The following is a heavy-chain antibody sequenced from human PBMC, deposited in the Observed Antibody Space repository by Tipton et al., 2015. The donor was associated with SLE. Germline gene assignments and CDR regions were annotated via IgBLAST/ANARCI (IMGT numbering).Heavy chain of an antibody. CDR2: IYYNGNT. V-gene: IGHV4-39*01. J-gene: IGHJ4*02. CDR1: GGSISRSGFH. D-gene: IGHD3-16*01. CDR3: SRQLCGKSDH. Sequence: GLVKPSETLSLTRTVSGGSISRSGFHWGWIRQPPGKGLEWIGRIYYNGNTYYNPSLKSRLTISADTSKNQFSLKLSSVTAADTAVYYGSRQLCGKSDHWGQGTLVTVSS.